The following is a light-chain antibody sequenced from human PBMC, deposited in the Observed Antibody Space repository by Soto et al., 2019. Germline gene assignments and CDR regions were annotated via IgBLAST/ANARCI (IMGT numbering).Light chain of an antibody. CDR2: WTS. CDR3: QQHYTTPFT. Sequence: DMVMTQSPGSLAVSLGERATINCKSSQSVLQSSNNKNYLAWYQQKPGQPPKLLIYWTSTRESGVPDRFSGSGSETDFTLTISSLQAEDVAVYYCQQHYTTPFTFGQGTKLEIK. CDR1: QSVLQSSNNKNY. J-gene: IGKJ2*01. V-gene: IGKV4-1*01.